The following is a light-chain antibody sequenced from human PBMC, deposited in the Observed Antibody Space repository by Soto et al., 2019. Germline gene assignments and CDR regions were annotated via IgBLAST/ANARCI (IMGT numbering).Light chain of an antibody. CDR1: SSDVGGYND. CDR3: SSYTSSSTVV. J-gene: IGLJ2*01. CDR2: KVR. V-gene: IGLV2-14*01. Sequence: QSVLTQPASASGSPGQSITISCTGTSSDVGGYNDVSWYQQHPTKAHKLMIYKVRNRSSGVSNRFSGSKSGNTASLTISVLQDEDEADYYCSSYTSSSTVVFGGGTKLTVL.